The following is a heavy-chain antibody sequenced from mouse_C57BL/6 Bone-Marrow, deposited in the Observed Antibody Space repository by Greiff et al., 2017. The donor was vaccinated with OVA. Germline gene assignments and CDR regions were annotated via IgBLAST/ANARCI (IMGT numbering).Heavy chain of an antibody. CDR3: ARYRYCNYGDY. D-gene: IGHD2-10*02. CDR2: INPSNGGT. J-gene: IGHJ2*01. CDR1: GYTFTSYW. V-gene: IGHV1-53*01. Sequence: QVQLQQPGTELVKPGASVKLSCKASGYTFTSYWMHRVKQRPGQGLEWIGNINPSNGGTNYHAKFKSKAKLTVDKSSSTADMQLSSRTSEDSAVYYCARYRYCNYGDYWGQGTTLTVSS.